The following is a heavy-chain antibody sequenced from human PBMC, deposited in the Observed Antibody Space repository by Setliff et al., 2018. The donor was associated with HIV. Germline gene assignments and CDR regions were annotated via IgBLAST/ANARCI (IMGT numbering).Heavy chain of an antibody. V-gene: IGHV4-39*07. CDR2: IYHSGST. CDR1: GDSINSRSYY. Sequence: PSETLSLTCSVFGDSINSRSYYWGWIRQPPGRGLEWIGNIYHSGSTYYNASLKSRVTISVDTSKNQFSLKLSSVTAADTAVYYCSRIVSGSDYVVDYWGQGTLVTVSS. CDR3: SRIVSGSDYVVDY. J-gene: IGHJ4*02. D-gene: IGHD5-12*01.